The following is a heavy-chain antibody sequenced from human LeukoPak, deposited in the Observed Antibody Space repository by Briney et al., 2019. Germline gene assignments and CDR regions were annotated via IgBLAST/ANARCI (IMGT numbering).Heavy chain of an antibody. CDR1: GGTFSSYA. CDR3: ARDDSSAYWWFDP. J-gene: IGHJ5*02. D-gene: IGHD3-22*01. V-gene: IGHV1-18*01. CDR2: ISAYNGNT. Sequence: GSVKVSCKASGGTFSSYAISWVRQAPGQGLEWMGWISAYNGNTNYAQKLQGRVTMTTDTSTSTAYMELRSLRSDDTAVYYCARDDSSAYWWFDPWGQGTLVTVSS.